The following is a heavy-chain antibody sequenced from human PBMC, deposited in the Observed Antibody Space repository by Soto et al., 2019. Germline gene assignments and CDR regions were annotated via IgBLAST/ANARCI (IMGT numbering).Heavy chain of an antibody. CDR1: GGSINVGGYY. CDR2: IYYSGTT. CDR3: ATSPVYYFDS. V-gene: IGHV4-31*03. Sequence: SETLSLTCTVSGGSINVGGYYWSWIRQHPEKGLEWIGYIYYSGTTHYNPSLKSRVTISVDTSKNQFFLKVNSVTAADTAVYYCATSPVYYFDSWGQGTQVTVSS. J-gene: IGHJ4*02.